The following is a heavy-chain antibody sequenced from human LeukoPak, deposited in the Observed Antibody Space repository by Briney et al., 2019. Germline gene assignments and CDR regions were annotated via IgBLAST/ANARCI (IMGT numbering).Heavy chain of an antibody. V-gene: IGHV3-23*01. CDR3: AKLSQQWLVFDAFDI. CDR2: ISGSGGST. CDR1: GFTFSSYA. Sequence: GGSPRLSCAASGFTFSSYAMSWVRQAPGKGLEWVSAISGSGGSTYYADSVKGRFTISRDNSKNTLYLQMNSLRAEDTAVYYCAKLSQQWLVFDAFDIWGQGTMVTVSS. D-gene: IGHD6-19*01. J-gene: IGHJ3*02.